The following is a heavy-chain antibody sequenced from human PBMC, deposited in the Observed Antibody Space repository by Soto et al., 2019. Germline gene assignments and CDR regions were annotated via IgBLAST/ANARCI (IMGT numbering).Heavy chain of an antibody. D-gene: IGHD6-13*01. J-gene: IGHJ4*02. CDR1: GDSISSSSYY. CDR3: ARHKQQLPDFDY. V-gene: IGHV4-39*01. CDR2: IYYSGST. Sequence: SETLSLTCTVSGDSISSSSYYWGWIRQPPGKGLEWIGSIYYSGSTYYNPSLKSRVTISVDTSKNQFSLKLSSVTAADTAVYYCARHKQQLPDFDYWGQGTLVNAPQ.